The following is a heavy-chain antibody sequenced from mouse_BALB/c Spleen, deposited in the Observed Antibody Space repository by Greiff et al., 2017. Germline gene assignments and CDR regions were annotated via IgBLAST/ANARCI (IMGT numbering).Heavy chain of an antibody. V-gene: IGHV2-6-7*01. CDR3: ARDKEEGSYDGYYYAMDY. Sequence: QVQLKESGPGLVAPSQSLSITCTVSGFSLTGYGVNWVRQPPGKGLEWLGMIWGDGSTDYNSALKSRLSISKDNTKSQVFLKMNSLQTDDTARYYCARDKEEGSYDGYYYAMDYWGQGTSVTVSS. J-gene: IGHJ4*01. CDR2: IWGDGST. D-gene: IGHD2-3*01. CDR1: GFSLTGYG.